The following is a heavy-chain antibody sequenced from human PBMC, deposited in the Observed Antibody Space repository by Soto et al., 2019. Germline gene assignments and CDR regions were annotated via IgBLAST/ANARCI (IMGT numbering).Heavy chain of an antibody. V-gene: IGHV3-23*01. CDR2: ISGSGGST. Sequence: GGSLRLSCAASGFTFSSYAMSWVRQAPGKGLDWVSVISGSGGSTYYVDSVKGRFTISRDNSKNMLYLQMNSLRAEDTAVYYCAKGPLRYCSGGSCYPFDYWGQGTLVTVSS. CDR1: GFTFSSYA. CDR3: AKGPLRYCSGGSCYPFDY. D-gene: IGHD2-15*01. J-gene: IGHJ4*02.